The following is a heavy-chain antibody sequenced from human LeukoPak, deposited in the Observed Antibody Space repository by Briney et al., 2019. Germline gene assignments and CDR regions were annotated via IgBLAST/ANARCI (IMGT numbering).Heavy chain of an antibody. D-gene: IGHD2-2*02. CDR1: VYTFTDYY. V-gene: IGHV1-2*02. CDR3: ARDVVVPAAIGIVASTFDY. Sequence: GASVKVSCKASVYTFTDYYMHWVRQAPGQGLEWMGWINHNSGGTNYAQKFQGRVTMTRDTSISTAYMELSRLRSDDTAVYYCARDVVVPAAIGIVASTFDYWGQGTLVTVSS. CDR2: INHNSGGT. J-gene: IGHJ4*02.